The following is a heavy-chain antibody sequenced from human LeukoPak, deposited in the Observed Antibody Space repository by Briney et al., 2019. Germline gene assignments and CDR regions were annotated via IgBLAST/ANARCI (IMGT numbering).Heavy chain of an antibody. V-gene: IGHV3-33*06. CDR3: AKDFFGDGYNPGY. J-gene: IGHJ4*02. Sequence: PSETLSLTCAVSGYSISSGYYWGWVRQAPGKGLEWVAVIWYDGSNKYYADSVKGRFTISRDNSKNTLYLQMNSLRAEDTAVYYCAKDFFGDGYNPGYWGQGTLVTVSS. CDR2: IWYDGSNK. D-gene: IGHD5-24*01. CDR1: GYSISSGYY.